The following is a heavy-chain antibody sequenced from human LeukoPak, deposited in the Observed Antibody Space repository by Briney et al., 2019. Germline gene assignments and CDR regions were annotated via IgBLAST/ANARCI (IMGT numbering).Heavy chain of an antibody. D-gene: IGHD1-26*01. Sequence: SETLSLTCTVSGGSISSGGYYWSWIRQHPGKGLEWIGYIYYSGSTYYNPSLKSRVTISVDASKNQSSLKLSSVTAADAAVYYCARLKWELLFSWYFDLWGRGTLVTVSS. CDR1: GGSISSGGYY. CDR2: IYYSGST. J-gene: IGHJ2*01. V-gene: IGHV4-31*03. CDR3: ARLKWELLFSWYFDL.